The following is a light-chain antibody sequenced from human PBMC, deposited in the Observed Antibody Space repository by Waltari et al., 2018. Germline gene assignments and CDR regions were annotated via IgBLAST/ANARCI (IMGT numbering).Light chain of an antibody. CDR3: QQRSNWPPYT. CDR2: DAS. J-gene: IGKJ2*01. V-gene: IGKV3-11*01. Sequence: EIVVTQSPATLSVSPGERATLPCKASQSISRFLNWYQHKPGQPPSLVIYDASNRPSGIPARFSGSGSGTDFTLTINSLEPEDSAVYYCQQRSNWPPYTFGQGTKLEI. CDR1: QSISRF.